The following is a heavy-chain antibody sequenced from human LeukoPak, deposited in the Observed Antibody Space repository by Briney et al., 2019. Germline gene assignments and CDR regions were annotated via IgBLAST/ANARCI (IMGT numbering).Heavy chain of an antibody. V-gene: IGHV1-18*01. CDR1: GYTFTSYG. Sequence: ASVKVSCKASGYTFTSYGISWVRQAPGQGLEWMGWISAYNGNTNYAQKLQGRVTMTTDTSTSTAYMELRSLRSDDTAVYYCARHKITLGYCSSTSCSESGGGAAAAPRYWGQGTLVTVSS. CDR2: ISAYNGNT. J-gene: IGHJ4*02. D-gene: IGHD2-2*01. CDR3: ARHKITLGYCSSTSCSESGGGAAAAPRY.